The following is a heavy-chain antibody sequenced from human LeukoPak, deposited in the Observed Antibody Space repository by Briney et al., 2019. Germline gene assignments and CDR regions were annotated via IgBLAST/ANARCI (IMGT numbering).Heavy chain of an antibody. V-gene: IGHV3-23*01. CDR1: GFTFSSYA. CDR3: AKDNYYDSSGYYGESY. D-gene: IGHD3-22*01. CDR2: ISGSGGST. Sequence: GGSLRLSCAASGFTFSSYAMSWVRQAPGKGLEWVSAISGSGGSTYYADSVKGRFTISRDNSKNTLYLQMNSLRAEDTAVYYCAKDNYYDSSGYYGESYWGQEPWSPSPQ. J-gene: IGHJ4*01.